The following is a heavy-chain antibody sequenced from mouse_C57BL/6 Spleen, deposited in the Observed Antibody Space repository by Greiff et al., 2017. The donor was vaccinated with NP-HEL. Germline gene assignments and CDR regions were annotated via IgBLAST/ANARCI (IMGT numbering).Heavy chain of an antibody. Sequence: QVQLQQSGAELVRPGASVTLSCKASGYTFTDYEMHWVKQTPVHGLEWIGAIDPETGGTAYNQKFKGKAILTADKSSSTAYMELRSLTSEDSAVYYCTRSVPDRNPDYWGQGTTLTVSS. D-gene: IGHD2-14*01. CDR2: IDPETGGT. CDR1: GYTFTDYE. CDR3: TRSVPDRNPDY. V-gene: IGHV1-15*01. J-gene: IGHJ2*01.